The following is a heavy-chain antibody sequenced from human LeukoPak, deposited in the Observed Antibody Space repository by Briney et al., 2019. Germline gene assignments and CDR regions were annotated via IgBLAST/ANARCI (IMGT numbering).Heavy chain of an antibody. CDR2: ISSGHI. D-gene: IGHD4-23*01. CDR3: ARGAKWELGYYFDY. Sequence: PGGSLRLSCAASGFTFSSYSMDWVRQAPGKGLEWVSSISSGHIYYADSFKGRFIISRDTAKNSVDLQMDSLRAEDTAVYYCARGAKWELGYYFDYWGQGTVVAVSS. CDR1: GFTFSSYS. J-gene: IGHJ4*02. V-gene: IGHV3-21*01.